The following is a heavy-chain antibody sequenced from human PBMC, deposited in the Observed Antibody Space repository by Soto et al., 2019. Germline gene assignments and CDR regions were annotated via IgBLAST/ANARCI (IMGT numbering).Heavy chain of an antibody. CDR2: VSAGGDMT. J-gene: IGHJ6*02. V-gene: IGHV3-23*01. D-gene: IGHD3-10*01. CDR1: GFTFSSYA. Sequence: DVQLLESGGHLVQPGGSLRLSCAASGFTFSSYAMSWVRQAPGKRLEWVSSVSAGGDMTYYSDSVKGRFTISRDNSNNALFLQMNRLRIEDTALYYCARGDRGGSGSPASYYYSGLDVWGQGTTVTVS. CDR3: ARGDRGGSGSPASYYYSGLDV.